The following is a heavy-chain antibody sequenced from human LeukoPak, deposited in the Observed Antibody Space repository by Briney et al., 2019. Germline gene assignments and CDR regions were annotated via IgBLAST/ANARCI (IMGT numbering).Heavy chain of an antibody. J-gene: IGHJ6*03. CDR3: AKDRYYYYYYMDV. CDR1: GFTFSSYG. V-gene: IGHV3-30*02. CDR2: IRYDGSNK. Sequence: GGSLRLSCAASGFTFSSYGMHWVRQAPGKGLEWVAFIRYDGSNKYYADSVKGRFTISRDNSKNTLYLQMNSLRAEDTAVYYCAKDRYYYYYYMDVWGKGITVTVSS.